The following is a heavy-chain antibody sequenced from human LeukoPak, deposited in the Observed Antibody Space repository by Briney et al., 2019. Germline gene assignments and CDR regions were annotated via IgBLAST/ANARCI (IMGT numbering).Heavy chain of an antibody. CDR2: VYYTGNT. V-gene: IGHV4-59*11. J-gene: IGHJ4*02. Sequence: SETLSLTCTVSDGSINNHYWSWIRQPPGKGLEWIGYVYYTGNTNYSPSLKSRGTISVDTSKNQFSLKLRSVTAADTAVYYCARGGSGDAFDYWGQGTLVIVSS. CDR1: DGSINNHY. D-gene: IGHD2-21*02. CDR3: ARGGSGDAFDY.